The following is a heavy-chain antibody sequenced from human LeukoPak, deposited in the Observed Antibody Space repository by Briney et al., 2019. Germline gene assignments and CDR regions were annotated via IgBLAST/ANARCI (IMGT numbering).Heavy chain of an antibody. D-gene: IGHD6-13*01. CDR3: ARVIRGTAAGLDY. V-gene: IGHV4-59*01. Sequence: SETLSLTCTVSGGSISSYYWSWIRQPPGKGLEWIGYIYYSGSTNYNPSLKSRVTISVDTSKNQFSLKLSSVTAADTAVYYCARVIRGTAAGLDYWGQGTLVTVSS. J-gene: IGHJ4*02. CDR2: IYYSGST. CDR1: GGSISSYY.